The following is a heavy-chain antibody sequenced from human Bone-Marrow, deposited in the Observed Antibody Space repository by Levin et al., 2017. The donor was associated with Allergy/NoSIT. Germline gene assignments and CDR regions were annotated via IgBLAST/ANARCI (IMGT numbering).Heavy chain of an antibody. Sequence: PGGSLRLSCAASGFTVSSNYMSWVRQAPGKGLEWVSVIYSGGSTYYADSVKGRFTISRDNSKNTLYLQMNSLRAEDTAVYYCARVLWTGITGTTYYFDYWGQGTLVTVSS. CDR3: ARVLWTGITGTTYYFDY. V-gene: IGHV3-53*01. D-gene: IGHD1-7*01. CDR2: IYSGGST. J-gene: IGHJ4*02. CDR1: GFTVSSNY.